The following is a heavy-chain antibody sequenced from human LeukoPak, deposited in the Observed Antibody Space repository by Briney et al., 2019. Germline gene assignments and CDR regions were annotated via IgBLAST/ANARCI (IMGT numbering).Heavy chain of an antibody. CDR1: VGSISSYY. D-gene: IGHD3-16*01. V-gene: IGHV4-59*01. J-gene: IGHJ4*02. Sequence: SETLSRTCTVSVGSISSYYWICIRQPPGNGLEWIGYIYYSGSTNYNPSLNRRVTISVDTSKNQVSLKLSSLTAAVTAVYYCARDKDDYWDYWGQGTLVTVSS. CDR2: IYYSGST. CDR3: ARDKDDYWDY.